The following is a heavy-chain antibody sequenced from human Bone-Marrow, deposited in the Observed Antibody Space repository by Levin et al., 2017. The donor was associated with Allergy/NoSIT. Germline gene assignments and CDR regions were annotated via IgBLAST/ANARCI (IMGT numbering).Heavy chain of an antibody. Sequence: GESLKISCAASGFTFSSYAMHWVRQAPGKGLEWVAVISYDGSNKYYADSVKGRFTISRDNSKNTLYLQMNSLRAEDTAVYYCARDHSSSSFFSLDYWGQGTLVTVSS. CDR2: ISYDGSNK. CDR1: GFTFSSYA. CDR3: ARDHSSSSFFSLDY. V-gene: IGHV3-30-3*01. J-gene: IGHJ4*02. D-gene: IGHD6-6*01.